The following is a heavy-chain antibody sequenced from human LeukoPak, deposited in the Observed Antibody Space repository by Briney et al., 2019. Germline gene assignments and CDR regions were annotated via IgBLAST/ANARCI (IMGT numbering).Heavy chain of an antibody. J-gene: IGHJ4*02. Sequence: GASVKVSCKASGYTFTSYGISWVRQAPAQGLEWMGRTSDHNDDTNYEETLQGRLTMTTDISESTEYMELTSLRSDDTAVYYCERDWDSRKDYFDPWGQGTVVIVSS. V-gene: IGHV1-18*01. D-gene: IGHD1-26*01. CDR2: TSDHNDDT. CDR1: GYTFTSYG. CDR3: ERDWDSRKDYFDP.